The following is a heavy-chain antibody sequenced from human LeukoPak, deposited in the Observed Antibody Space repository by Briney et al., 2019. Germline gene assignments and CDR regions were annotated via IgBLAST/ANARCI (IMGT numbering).Heavy chain of an antibody. CDR1: GGSFSGYY. J-gene: IGHJ6*03. V-gene: IGHV4-34*01. D-gene: IGHD5-18*01. Sequence: SETLSLTCAVYGGSFSGYYWSWIRQPPGKGLEWIGEINHSGSTNYNPSLKSRVTISVDTSKNQFSLQLNSVTPEDTAVYYCARGQLWSYYYYYYYMDVWGKGTTATVSS. CDR2: INHSGST. CDR3: ARGQLWSYYYYYYYMDV.